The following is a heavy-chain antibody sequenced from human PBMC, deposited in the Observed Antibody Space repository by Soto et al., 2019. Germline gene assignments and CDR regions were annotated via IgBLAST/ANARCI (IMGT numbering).Heavy chain of an antibody. CDR2: ISAFNGNT. CDR1: GYTFTSYG. Sequence: GASVKVSCKASGYTFTSYGISWVRQAPGQGLEWMGWISAFNGNTYYAQKLQGRVTMTTDTSTSTAYMELRSLRSDDTAVYYCARNYGSSGIRRPFSIWGQRTPDTGSS. V-gene: IGHV1-18*01. CDR3: ARNYGSSGIRRPFSI. J-gene: IGHJ4*02. D-gene: IGHD3-22*01.